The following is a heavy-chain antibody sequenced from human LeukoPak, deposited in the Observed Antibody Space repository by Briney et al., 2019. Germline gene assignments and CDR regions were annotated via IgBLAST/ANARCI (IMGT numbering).Heavy chain of an antibody. CDR1: GYSISSGYY. D-gene: IGHD6-13*01. CDR2: IYHSGST. CDR3: ARETAAAGTWYYYGMDV. V-gene: IGHV4-38-2*02. J-gene: IGHJ6*02. Sequence: SETLSLTCTVSGYSISSGYYWGWIRQPPGKGLEWIGSIYHSGSTYYNPSLKSRVTISVGTSKNQFSLKLSSVTAADTAVYYCARETAAAGTWYYYGMDVWGQGTTVTVSS.